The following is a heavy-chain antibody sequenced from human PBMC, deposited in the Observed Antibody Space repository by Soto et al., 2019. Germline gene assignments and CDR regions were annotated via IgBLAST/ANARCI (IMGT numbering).Heavy chain of an antibody. CDR1: GGTFSSYA. J-gene: IGHJ6*02. Sequence: QVQLVQSGAEVKKPGSSVKVSCKASGGTFSSYAISWVRQAPGQGLEWMGGIIPIFGTANYAKKFQGGVTITAAKSTSTAYMELSSLRSEDTAVYYCASPTREWLPPARDYYYGMDVWGQGTTVTVSS. CDR3: ASPTREWLPPARDYYYGMDV. CDR2: IIPIFGTA. V-gene: IGHV1-69*06. D-gene: IGHD3-3*01.